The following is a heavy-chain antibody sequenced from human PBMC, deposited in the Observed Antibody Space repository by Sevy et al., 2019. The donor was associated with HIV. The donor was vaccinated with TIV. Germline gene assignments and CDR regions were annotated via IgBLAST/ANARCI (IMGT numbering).Heavy chain of an antibody. Sequence: GGSLRLSCAASGFRFSDYGMHWVRQAPGKGLEWVSLIRFDGSMKYIADSVQGRFTISRDKVKDTLYLQMNSLRPEDTAVYYCAKDHYDYWTGSYGYYGMDVWGQGTTVTVSS. CDR3: AKDHYDYWTGSYGYYGMDV. CDR2: IRFDGSMK. V-gene: IGHV3-30*02. J-gene: IGHJ6*02. CDR1: GFRFSDYG. D-gene: IGHD3-3*01.